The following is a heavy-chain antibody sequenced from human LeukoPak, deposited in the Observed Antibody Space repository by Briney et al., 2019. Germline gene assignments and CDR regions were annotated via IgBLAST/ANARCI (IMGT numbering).Heavy chain of an antibody. D-gene: IGHD2-2*01. Sequence: SETLSLTCTVSGGSISSYYWSWIRQPPGKGLEWIGYIYYSGSTNYNPSLKSRVTISVDTSKNQFSLKLSSVTAADTAVYYCARDEYHWFDPWGQGTLVTVSS. CDR2: IYYSGST. V-gene: IGHV4-59*01. CDR1: GGSISSYY. CDR3: ARDEYHWFDP. J-gene: IGHJ5*02.